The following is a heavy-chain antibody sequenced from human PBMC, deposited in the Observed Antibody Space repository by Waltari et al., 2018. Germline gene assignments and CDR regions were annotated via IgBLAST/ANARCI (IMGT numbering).Heavy chain of an antibody. CDR2: IIPIFGTA. V-gene: IGHV1-69*01. Sequence: QVQLVQSGAEVKKPGSSVKVSCKASGGTLSSYAIRWVRPAPGQGREWMGGIIPIFGTANYAQKFQGRVTMTADESTSTAYMELSSLRSEDTAVYYCARGGAAAGTDYYYGMDVWGQGTTVTVSS. D-gene: IGHD6-13*01. J-gene: IGHJ6*02. CDR1: GGTLSSYA. CDR3: ARGGAAAGTDYYYGMDV.